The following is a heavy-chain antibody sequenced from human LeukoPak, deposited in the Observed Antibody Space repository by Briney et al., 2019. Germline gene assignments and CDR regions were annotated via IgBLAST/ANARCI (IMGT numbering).Heavy chain of an antibody. D-gene: IGHD3-22*01. CDR3: ARVVSSGYYYGY. CDR2: IIPILGIA. V-gene: IGHV1-69*04. J-gene: IGHJ4*02. CDR1: GGTFSSYA. Sequence: GSSVKVSCKASGGTFSSYAISWVRQAPGQGLEWMGRIIPILGIANYAQKFQGRVTITADKSTSTAYMELSSLRSEDTAVYYCARVVSSGYYYGYWGQGTLVTVSS.